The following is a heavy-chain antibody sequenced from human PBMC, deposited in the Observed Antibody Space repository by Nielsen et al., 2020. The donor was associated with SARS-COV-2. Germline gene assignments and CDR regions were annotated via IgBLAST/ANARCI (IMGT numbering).Heavy chain of an antibody. Sequence: GESLKISCAASGFTFSSYSMNWVRQAPGKGLEWVSYISSSSSTIYYADSVKGRFTISRDNAKNSLYLQMNSLRAEDTAVYYCARGYCSGGSCYSDYWGQGTLVTVSS. D-gene: IGHD2-15*01. V-gene: IGHV3-48*04. CDR2: ISSSSSTI. J-gene: IGHJ4*02. CDR3: ARGYCSGGSCYSDY. CDR1: GFTFSSYS.